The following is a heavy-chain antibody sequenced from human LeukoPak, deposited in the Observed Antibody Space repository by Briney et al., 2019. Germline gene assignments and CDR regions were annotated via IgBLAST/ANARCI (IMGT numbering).Heavy chain of an antibody. CDR2: INHSGST. Sequence: SETLSLTCAVYGGSFSGYYWSWIRQPPGKGLEWIGEINHSGSTNYNPSLKSRVTISVDTSKNQFSLKLSSVTAADTAVYYCARHLSDIVGATTFDYWGQGTLVTVSS. D-gene: IGHD1-26*01. V-gene: IGHV4-34*01. CDR1: GGSFSGYY. J-gene: IGHJ4*02. CDR3: ARHLSDIVGATTFDY.